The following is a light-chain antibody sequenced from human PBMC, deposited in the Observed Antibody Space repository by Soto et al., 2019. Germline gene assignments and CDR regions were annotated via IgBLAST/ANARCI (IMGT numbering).Light chain of an antibody. V-gene: IGLV2-14*01. CDR1: TSDVGGYNY. J-gene: IGLJ1*01. Sequence: QSALTQPASVSGSPGQSITISCTGTTSDVGGYNYVSWYQQHPGKAPKLMIYEVSNRPSGVSNRFSGSKSGNTASLTISGLQAEYEADYYCSSYTSSSIDYVFGTGTKFTVL. CDR2: EVS. CDR3: SSYTSSSIDYV.